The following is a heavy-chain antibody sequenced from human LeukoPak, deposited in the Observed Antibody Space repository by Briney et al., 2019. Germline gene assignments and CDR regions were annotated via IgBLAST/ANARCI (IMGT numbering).Heavy chain of an antibody. D-gene: IGHD3-22*01. CDR1: GGSMFNYY. Sequence: SETLSLTCTVSGGSMFNYYWNWIRQPPGKGLEWIGYIYVNGITNYSPSLRSRGTLSIATSKNQFSLRLPSVTAADTAIYYCARRAYYDSSGYHPTSGYFDLWGRGTLVSVS. J-gene: IGHJ2*01. V-gene: IGHV4-4*08. CDR2: IYVNGIT. CDR3: ARRAYYDSSGYHPTSGYFDL.